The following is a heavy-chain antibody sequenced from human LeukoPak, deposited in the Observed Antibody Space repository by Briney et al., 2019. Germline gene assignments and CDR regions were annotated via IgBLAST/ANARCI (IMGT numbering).Heavy chain of an antibody. CDR3: ARGDSSPLPFDY. D-gene: IGHD6-6*01. Sequence: SETLSLTCTVSGGYINNYYWSWIRQSPGKGLVWIGYIYHAGSTNYNPSLKSRVTISVDTSKNQFSLKLRSVTAADTAVYYCARGDSSPLPFDYWGQGTLATVSS. CDR1: GGYINNYY. V-gene: IGHV4-59*01. CDR2: IYHAGST. J-gene: IGHJ4*02.